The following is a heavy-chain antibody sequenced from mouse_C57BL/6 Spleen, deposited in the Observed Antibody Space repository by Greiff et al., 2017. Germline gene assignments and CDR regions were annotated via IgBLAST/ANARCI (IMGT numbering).Heavy chain of an antibody. CDR1: GFSLTSYG. CDR3: AKKGHYDGYSLAY. D-gene: IGHD2-3*01. CDR2: IWRGGST. V-gene: IGHV2-5*01. Sequence: QVQLKESGPGLVQPSQSLSITCTVSGFSLTSYGVHWVRQSPGKGLEWLGVIWRGGSTDYNAAFMSRLSITKDNSKSQVFFKMNSLQADDTAIYYRAKKGHYDGYSLAYWGQGTLVTVSA. J-gene: IGHJ3*01.